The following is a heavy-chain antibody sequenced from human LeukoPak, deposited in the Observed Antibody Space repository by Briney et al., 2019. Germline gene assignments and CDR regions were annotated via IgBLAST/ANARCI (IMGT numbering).Heavy chain of an antibody. V-gene: IGHV3-23*01. CDR1: EPTLSSYG. CDR3: AKRYGVVIDY. J-gene: IGHJ4*02. CDR2: ISASGGST. Sequence: GGSLRLSCAASEPTLSSYGMSWVRQAPGKGLEWVSAISASGGSTYYADSVRGRFTISRDNSKNTLYLQMNSLRAEDTAVYYCAKRYGVVIDYWGQGTLVTVSS. D-gene: IGHD3-3*01.